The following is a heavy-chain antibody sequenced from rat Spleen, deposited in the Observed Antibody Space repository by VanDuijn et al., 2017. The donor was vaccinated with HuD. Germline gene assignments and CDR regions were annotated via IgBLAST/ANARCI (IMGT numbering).Heavy chain of an antibody. Sequence: EVQLVESDGGLVQPGRSLKLSCAASGFTFSDYNMAWVRQAPTKGLEWVATISYDGSSTYYRDSVKGRFTISRDKAKSTLYLQMDRLRSEDTATYYCARHRDGSYLFDYWGQGVMVTVSS. CDR2: ISYDGSST. CDR3: ARHRDGSYLFDY. D-gene: IGHD1-12*02. CDR1: GFTFSDYN. J-gene: IGHJ2*01. V-gene: IGHV5-29*01.